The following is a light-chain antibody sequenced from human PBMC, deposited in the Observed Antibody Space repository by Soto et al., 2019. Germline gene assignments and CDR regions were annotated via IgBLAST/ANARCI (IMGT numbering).Light chain of an antibody. V-gene: IGLV2-14*03. CDR2: DVS. Sequence: QSVLTQPASVSGSPGQSITVSCTGTNSDVGGYNSVSWYQQHPGKAPKLLIYDVSNRPSGVSNRFSGSKSGNTASLTTSGLQAEDEADYYCSSYTISPTPVVFGGGTQLTVL. CDR1: NSDVGGYNS. CDR3: SSYTISPTPVV. J-gene: IGLJ2*01.